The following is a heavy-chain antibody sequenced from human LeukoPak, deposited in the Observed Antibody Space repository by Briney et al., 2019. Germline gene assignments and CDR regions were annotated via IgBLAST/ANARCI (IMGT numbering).Heavy chain of an antibody. CDR1: GGSVSSGSYY. CDR2: IYYSGST. D-gene: IGHD3-9*01. J-gene: IGHJ3*02. V-gene: IGHV4-61*01. CDR3: ARDLPYYDILTGYNAFDI. Sequence: SETLSLTCTVSGGSVSSGSYYWSWIRQPPGKGLEWIGYIYYSGSTNYNPSLKSRVTISVDTSKNQFSLKLSSVTAADTAVYYCARDLPYYDILTGYNAFDIWGHGTMVTVSS.